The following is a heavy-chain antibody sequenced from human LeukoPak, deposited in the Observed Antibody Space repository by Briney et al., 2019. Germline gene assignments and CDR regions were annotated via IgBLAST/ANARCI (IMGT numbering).Heavy chain of an antibody. CDR2: MNPNSGNT. J-gene: IGHJ6*03. CDR1: GYTFTSYD. D-gene: IGHD2-21*01. CDR3: ARVVVVNYYYYMDV. V-gene: IGHV1-8*01. Sequence: ASVKVSCKASGYTFTSYDINWVRQATGQGLEWMGWMNPNSGNTGYAQKFQGRVTMTRDTSISTAYMELSRLRSDDTAVYYCARVVVVNYYYYMDVWGKGTTVTVSS.